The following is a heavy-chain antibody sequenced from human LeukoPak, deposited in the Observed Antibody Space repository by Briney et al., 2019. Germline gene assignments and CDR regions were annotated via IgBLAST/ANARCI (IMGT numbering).Heavy chain of an antibody. V-gene: IGHV3-48*03. CDR1: GFTFSSYE. J-gene: IGHJ6*04. CDR2: ISSSGSTI. D-gene: IGHD3-9*01. Sequence: GGSPRLSCAASGFTFSSYEMNWVRQAPGKGLEWVSYISSSGSTIYYADSVKGRFTISRDNAKNSLYLQMSSLRAEDTAVYYCARVSKYYDILTTYGMDVWGKGTTVTVSS. CDR3: ARVSKYYDILTTYGMDV.